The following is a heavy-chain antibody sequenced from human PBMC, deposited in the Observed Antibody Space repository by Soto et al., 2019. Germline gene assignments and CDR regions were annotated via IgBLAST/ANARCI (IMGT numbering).Heavy chain of an antibody. CDR1: GGSIYRSGYY. J-gene: IGHJ4*02. Sequence: LSLTCTVSGGSIYRSGYYWGWIRQPPGRGLEWIGNIDYNGVTYSNPSLKSRVTISRDTSKNQFSLKLTSVTAADTALYYCGKVLVGATGHTDSDSWGPGTLGTV. CDR2: IDYNGVT. V-gene: IGHV4-39*01. CDR3: GKVLVGATGHTDSDS. D-gene: IGHD2-15*01.